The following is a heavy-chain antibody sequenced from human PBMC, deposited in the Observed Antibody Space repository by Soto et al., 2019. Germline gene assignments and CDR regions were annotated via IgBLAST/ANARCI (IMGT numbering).Heavy chain of an antibody. Sequence: QITLKESGPTLVKPTQTLTLTCTFSGFSLTTNGVGVGWIRQPPGKALEWLALIYWDDDKRYRPSLKSRLTNTKDISKNQVVLTMTNMDPEDTATYYCAHRRLRIAARDDSYDIWGQGTMVIVS. CDR2: IYWDDDK. J-gene: IGHJ3*02. CDR3: AHRRLRIAARDDSYDI. CDR1: GFSLTTNGVG. V-gene: IGHV2-5*02. D-gene: IGHD3-22*01.